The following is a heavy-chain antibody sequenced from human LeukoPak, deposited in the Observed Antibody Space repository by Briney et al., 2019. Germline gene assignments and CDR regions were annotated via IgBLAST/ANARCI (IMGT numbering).Heavy chain of an antibody. Sequence: QPGGALRLSCGASGFTFSIFEMNWVRQAPGKGLEWVSYISSAGSTIYYADSVKGRFTISRDNAKNSLYLQMNSLRAEDTAVYYCTRSDYWGQGTLVTVSS. CDR3: TRSDY. J-gene: IGHJ4*02. V-gene: IGHV3-48*03. CDR1: GFTFSIFE. CDR2: ISSAGSTI.